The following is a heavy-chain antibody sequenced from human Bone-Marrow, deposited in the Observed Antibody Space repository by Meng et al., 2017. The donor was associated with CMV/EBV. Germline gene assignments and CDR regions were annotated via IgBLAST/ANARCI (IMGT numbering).Heavy chain of an antibody. Sequence: SETLSLTCTVSGGSISSSSYYWGWTRQPPGKGLEWIGRIYYSGSTYYNPSLKSRVTISVDTSKNQFSLKLSSVTAADTAVYYCARGPIQYYDSWSGSQSGMDVWGQGTTVTVSS. CDR3: ARGPIQYYDSWSGSQSGMDV. J-gene: IGHJ6*02. D-gene: IGHD3-3*01. CDR2: IYYSGST. CDR1: GGSISSSSYY. V-gene: IGHV4-39*01.